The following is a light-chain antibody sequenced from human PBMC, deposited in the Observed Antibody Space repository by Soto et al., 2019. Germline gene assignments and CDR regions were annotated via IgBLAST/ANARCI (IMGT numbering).Light chain of an antibody. V-gene: IGLV2-14*01. J-gene: IGLJ1*01. Sequence: QSALTQPASVSGSPGQSITISCSGTSSDVGAYNYVSWYQQHPGKAPKLMIYEVNNRPSGVSNRFSGSKSGNTASLTISGLQAEDEADYYCSSYTSSSTRVFGTGPKLTVL. CDR3: SSYTSSSTRV. CDR1: SSDVGAYNY. CDR2: EVN.